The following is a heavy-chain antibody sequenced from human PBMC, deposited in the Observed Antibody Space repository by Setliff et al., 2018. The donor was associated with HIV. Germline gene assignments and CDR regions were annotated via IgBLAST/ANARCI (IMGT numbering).Heavy chain of an antibody. Sequence: PSETLSLTCTVSGDSITGGEYYWSWIRQHPEKGLEFIGYIYFSGSTYYNPSLKSRITISLDRSKNQFSLRMTSVTAADTAVYYCARDFFVVWGQGTQVTVSS. CDR3: ARDFFVV. J-gene: IGHJ4*02. V-gene: IGHV4-31*02. D-gene: IGHD3-16*02. CDR1: GDSITGGEYY. CDR2: IYFSGST.